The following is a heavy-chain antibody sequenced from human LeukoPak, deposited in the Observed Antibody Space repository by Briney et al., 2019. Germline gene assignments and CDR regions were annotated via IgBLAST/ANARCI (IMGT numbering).Heavy chain of an antibody. J-gene: IGHJ4*02. CDR2: INPSGGST. CDR3: AVEAAAGRMH. V-gene: IGHV1-46*01. Sequence: GASVKVSCKASGYTFTSCYMHWVRQAPGQGLEWMGIINPSGGSTSYAQKFQGRVTMTRDTSTSTVYMELSSLRSEDTAVYYCAVEAAAGRMHWGQGTLVTVSS. CDR1: GYTFTSCY. D-gene: IGHD6-13*01.